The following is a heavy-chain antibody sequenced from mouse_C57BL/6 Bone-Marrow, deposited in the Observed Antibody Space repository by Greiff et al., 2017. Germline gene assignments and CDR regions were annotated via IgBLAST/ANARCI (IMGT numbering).Heavy chain of an antibody. D-gene: IGHD1-1*01. CDR1: GYTFTDYE. V-gene: IGHV1-15*01. Sequence: QVQLKESGAELVRPGASVTLSCKASGYTFTDYEMHWVKQTPVHGLEWIGAIDPETGGTAYNQKFKGKAILTADKSSSTAYMALRSLTSEDSAVYYCTRVTTVVAYYAMGYWGQGTSVTVSS. CDR3: TRVTTVVAYYAMGY. CDR2: IDPETGGT. J-gene: IGHJ4*01.